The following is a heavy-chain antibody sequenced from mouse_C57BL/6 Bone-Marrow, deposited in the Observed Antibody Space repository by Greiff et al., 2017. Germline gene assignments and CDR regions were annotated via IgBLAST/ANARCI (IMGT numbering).Heavy chain of an antibody. Sequence: QVQLQQSGAELVRPCASVTLSCKASGYTFPDYEMHWVKQTPVHGLEWIGAIVPETGGTAYNQQFKGKAIMTADKSSSTAYLELRSLTTEDSAGYYCTRQYEGRSYWYFDVWGTGTTVTVSA. CDR1: GYTFPDYE. D-gene: IGHD2-14*01. CDR2: IVPETGGT. V-gene: IGHV1-15*01. J-gene: IGHJ1*03. CDR3: TRQYEGRSYWYFDV.